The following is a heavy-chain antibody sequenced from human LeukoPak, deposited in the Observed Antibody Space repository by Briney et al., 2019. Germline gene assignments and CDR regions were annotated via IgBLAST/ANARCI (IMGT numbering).Heavy chain of an antibody. CDR3: ARDVMGYSYGFNFDY. D-gene: IGHD5-18*01. J-gene: IGHJ4*02. CDR2: IIPVLGIA. V-gene: IGHV1-69*04. CDR1: GGTFSSYA. Sequence: SVKVSCKASGGTFSSYAISWVRQAPGQGLEWMGRIIPVLGIANYAQKFQGRVTITADKSTSTAYMELSSLRSEDTAVYYCARDVMGYSYGFNFDYWGQGTLVTVSS.